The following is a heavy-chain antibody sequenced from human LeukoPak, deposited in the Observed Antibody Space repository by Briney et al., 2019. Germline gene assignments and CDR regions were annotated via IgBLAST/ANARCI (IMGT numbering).Heavy chain of an antibody. CDR2: IYYSGST. V-gene: IGHV4-39*01. D-gene: IGHD2-15*01. CDR1: SGSISSSSYY. CDR3: ARHIVVVVAATVESWFDP. Sequence: PSETLSLTCTVSSGSISSSSYYWGWIRQPPGKGLEWIGSIYYSGSTYYNPSLKSRVTISVDTSKNQFSLKLSSVTAADTAVYYCARHIVVVVAATVESWFDPWGQGTLVTVSS. J-gene: IGHJ5*02.